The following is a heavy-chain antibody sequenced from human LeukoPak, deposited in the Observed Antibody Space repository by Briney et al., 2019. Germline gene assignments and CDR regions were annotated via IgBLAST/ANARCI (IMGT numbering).Heavy chain of an antibody. V-gene: IGHV4-34*01. CDR2: INHSGST. J-gene: IGHJ3*02. CDR3: ARCPSADFGGYCSPGDFDI. CDR1: GGSFSGYY. Sequence: SETLSLTCAVYGGSFSGYYWSWIPQPPRKGLERIGEINHSGSTNYNPSLKSRVTISVDTSKNQFSLKLSSVTAAGTSVYYWARCPSADFGGYCSPGDFDIWGQGTLVTVSS. D-gene: IGHD2-21*01.